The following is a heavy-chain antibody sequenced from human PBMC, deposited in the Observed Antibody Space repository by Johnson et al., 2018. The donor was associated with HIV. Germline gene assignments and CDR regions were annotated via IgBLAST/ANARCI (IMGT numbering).Heavy chain of an antibody. V-gene: IGHV3-30*14. Sequence: QVQLVESGGGVVQPGGSLRLSCAASGFTFSSNAMHWVRQAPGKGLERVVVISYAGSNKSYADSVKGRFTISRENAKNSLYLQMNSLRAGDTAVYYCARMMYSRGAFDIWGQGTMVTVSS. CDR1: GFTFSSNA. CDR2: ISYAGSNK. J-gene: IGHJ3*02. D-gene: IGHD6-13*01. CDR3: ARMMYSRGAFDI.